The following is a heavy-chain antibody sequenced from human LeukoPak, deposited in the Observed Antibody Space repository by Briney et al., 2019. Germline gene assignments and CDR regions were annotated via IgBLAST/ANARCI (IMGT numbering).Heavy chain of an antibody. D-gene: IGHD3-22*01. J-gene: IGHJ4*02. Sequence: GGSLRLSCAASGFTFSSHAMSWVRQAPGKGLEWVSVISSSGGSTYYANSVKGRFTISRDNSRNTLYLQMNSLRAEDTAVYYCARSGLTVLVVIRDWGQGTLVTVSS. CDR3: ARSGLTVLVVIRD. CDR2: ISSSGGST. V-gene: IGHV3-23*01. CDR1: GFTFSSHA.